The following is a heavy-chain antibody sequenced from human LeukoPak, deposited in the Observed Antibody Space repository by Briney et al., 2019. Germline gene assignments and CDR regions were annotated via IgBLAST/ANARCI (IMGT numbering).Heavy chain of an antibody. CDR2: ISSSSSYI. D-gene: IGHD6-13*01. V-gene: IGHV3-21*01. CDR3: ATRIAAAGTSYLDY. Sequence: GGSLRLSCAASGFTFSSYSMNWVRQAPGKGLEWVSSISSSSSYIYYADSVKGRFTISRDNAKNSLYLQMNSLRAEDTAVYYCATRIAAAGTSYLDYWGQGTLVTVSS. J-gene: IGHJ4*02. CDR1: GFTFSSYS.